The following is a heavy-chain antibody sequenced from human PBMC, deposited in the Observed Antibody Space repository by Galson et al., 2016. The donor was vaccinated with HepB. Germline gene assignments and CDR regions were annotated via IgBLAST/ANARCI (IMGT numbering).Heavy chain of an antibody. CDR1: GFTFSIYA. Sequence: SLRLSCAASGFTFSIYAMHWVRQAPGKGLEWVAVISFDGSNKHYADSVKVRFTISRDNSKNTQFLQMNSLRAEDTALYYCARMTAGTYSNYGRQGFLYWGQGTLVTVSS. CDR2: ISFDGSNK. D-gene: IGHD4-11*01. V-gene: IGHV3-30-3*01. CDR3: ARMTAGTYSNYGRQGFLY. J-gene: IGHJ4*02.